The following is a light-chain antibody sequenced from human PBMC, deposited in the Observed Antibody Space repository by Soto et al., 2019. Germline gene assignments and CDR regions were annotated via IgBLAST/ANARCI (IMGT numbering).Light chain of an antibody. CDR3: SSFEASNNLL. J-gene: IGLJ2*01. Sequence: QSVLTQPPSVSGSPGQSVTISCTVTSSDVGDYEHVSWYQQAPGTAPKLIIFDVTNRPSGVPDRFSGSKSGNTPSLTIFGLQAEDEADYYCSSFEASNNLLFGGGTKVTVL. CDR2: DVT. CDR1: SSDVGDYEH. V-gene: IGLV2-18*02.